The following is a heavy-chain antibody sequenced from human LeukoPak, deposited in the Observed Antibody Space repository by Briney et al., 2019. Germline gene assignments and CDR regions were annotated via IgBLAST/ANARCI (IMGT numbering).Heavy chain of an antibody. CDR3: AKGPDDYGDYGVDY. V-gene: IGHV3-23*01. J-gene: IGHJ4*02. Sequence: GGSLRLSCAASGFTFSSYAMSWVCQAPGKGLEWVSAISGSGGSTYYADSVKGRFTISRDNSKNTLYLQMNSLRAEDTAVYYCAKGPDDYGDYGVDYWGQGTLVTVSS. CDR2: ISGSGGST. CDR1: GFTFSSYA. D-gene: IGHD4-17*01.